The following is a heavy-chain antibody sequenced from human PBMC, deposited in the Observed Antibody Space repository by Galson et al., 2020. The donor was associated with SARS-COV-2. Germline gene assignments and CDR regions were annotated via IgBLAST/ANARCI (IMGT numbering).Heavy chain of an antibody. CDR2: IYYSGST. CDR1: GGYISSGGYY. V-gene: IGHV4-31*03. CDR3: ARVDGAPTIFGVVIIGPHAFDI. J-gene: IGHJ3*02. D-gene: IGHD3-3*01. Sequence: TLYITCTVSGGYISSGGYYWSWIRQHPGKGLEWIGYIYYSGSTYYNPSLQSRVTISVDTSKNQFSLKLSSVTAADTAVYYCARVDGAPTIFGVVIIGPHAFDIWGQGTMVTVSS.